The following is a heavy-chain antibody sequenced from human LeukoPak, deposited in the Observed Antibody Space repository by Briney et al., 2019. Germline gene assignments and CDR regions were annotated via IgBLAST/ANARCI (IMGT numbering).Heavy chain of an antibody. CDR2: INPNSGGT. V-gene: IGHV1-2*02. CDR1: GYTFTGYY. CDR3: ARGGVVPAAIPLPDSWFDP. Sequence: ASVKVSCKASGYTFTGYYMHWVRQAPGQGLEWMGWINPNSGGTNYAEKFQGRVTITRDTSISTAYMELSRLRSDDTAVYYCARGGVVPAAIPLPDSWFDPWGQGTLVTVSS. J-gene: IGHJ5*02. D-gene: IGHD2-2*02.